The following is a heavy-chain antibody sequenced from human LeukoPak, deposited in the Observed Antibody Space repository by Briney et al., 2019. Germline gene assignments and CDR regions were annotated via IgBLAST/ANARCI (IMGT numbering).Heavy chain of an antibody. J-gene: IGHJ5*02. CDR1: GYTFTSYG. D-gene: IGHD3-22*01. V-gene: IGHV1-18*01. CDR3: ARVKVEYDSSGYYVSNWFDP. Sequence: ASVKVSCKASGYTFTSYGISWVRQAPGQGLEWMGWISAYNGNTNYAQKLQGRVTMTTDTSTSTAYMELRSLRSGDTAVYYCARVKVEYDSSGYYVSNWFDPWGQGTLVTVPS. CDR2: ISAYNGNT.